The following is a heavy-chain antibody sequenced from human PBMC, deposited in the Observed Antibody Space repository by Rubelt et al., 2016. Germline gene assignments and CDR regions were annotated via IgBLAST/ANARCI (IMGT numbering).Heavy chain of an antibody. Sequence: QVQLQQWGAGLLKPSETLSLTCAVYGAPFSDFFWNWIRQPPGKGLEWIGEINHSGSTSYNPSLKSRVTISVDKSQNQFSLRLSSVTAADTAVYYCARVQCQLLPMLGHYYYYYMDVWGKGTTVTVSS. D-gene: IGHD2-15*01. V-gene: IGHV4-34*01. CDR2: INHSGST. J-gene: IGHJ6*03. CDR1: GAPFSDFF. CDR3: ARVQCQLLPMLGHYYYYYMDV.